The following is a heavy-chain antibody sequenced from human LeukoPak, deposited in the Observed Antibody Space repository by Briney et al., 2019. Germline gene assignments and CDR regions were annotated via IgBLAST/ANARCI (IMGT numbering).Heavy chain of an antibody. D-gene: IGHD3-16*01. J-gene: IGHJ4*02. CDR3: ARHPYDVFAGYYLDY. V-gene: IGHV5-51*01. CDR1: EYKFTSYW. CDR2: IYPDDSDI. Sequence: GESLKISCKASEYKFTSYWIGWVRQMPGKGPEWMGIIYPDDSDIRYSPSFQGQVTISADKSLSTAYLQWSSLKASDSAMYYCARHPYDVFAGYYLDYWGQGTLVTVSS.